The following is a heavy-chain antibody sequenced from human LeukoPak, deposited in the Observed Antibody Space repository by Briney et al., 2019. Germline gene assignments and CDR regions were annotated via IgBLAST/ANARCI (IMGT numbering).Heavy chain of an antibody. D-gene: IGHD2-15*01. J-gene: IGHJ4*02. CDR2: IYYSGST. CDR3: ARALGYSFDY. Sequence: SETLSLSCTVSGGSISSYYWSWIRQPPGKGLEWIGYIYYSGSTNYNPSLKSRVTISVDTSKNQFSLKLSSVTAADTAVYYCARALGYSFDYWGQGTLVTVSS. CDR1: GGSISSYY. V-gene: IGHV4-59*01.